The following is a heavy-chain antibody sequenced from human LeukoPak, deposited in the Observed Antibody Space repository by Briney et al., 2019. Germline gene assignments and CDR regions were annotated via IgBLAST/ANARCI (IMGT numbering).Heavy chain of an antibody. CDR1: GFTFSSYG. CDR2: IRNDGSNK. D-gene: IGHD4-17*01. J-gene: IGHJ3*02. V-gene: IGHV3-30*02. CDR3: AKDAMPTVTTYAFDI. Sequence: PGGSLRLSCAASGFTFSSYGMHWVRQAPGKGLEWVAFIRNDGSNKYYADSVRGRVTISRDNSKNTLYLRMNSLRAEDTAVYYCAKDAMPTVTTYAFDIWGQGTMVTVSS.